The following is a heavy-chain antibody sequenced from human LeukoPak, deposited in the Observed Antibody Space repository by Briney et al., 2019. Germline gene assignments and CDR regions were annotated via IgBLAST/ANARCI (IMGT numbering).Heavy chain of an antibody. V-gene: IGHV4-59*08. CDR3: ARTTYYYDSSGYIPDFDY. CDR2: IYYSGST. D-gene: IGHD3-22*01. J-gene: IGHJ4*02. Sequence: SETLSLTCTVSGGSISSYSWSWIRQPPGKGLEWIGYIYYSGSTNYNPSLKSRVTISVDTSKNQFSLKLSSVTAADTDVYYCARTTYYYDSSGYIPDFDYWGQGTLVTVSS. CDR1: GGSISSYS.